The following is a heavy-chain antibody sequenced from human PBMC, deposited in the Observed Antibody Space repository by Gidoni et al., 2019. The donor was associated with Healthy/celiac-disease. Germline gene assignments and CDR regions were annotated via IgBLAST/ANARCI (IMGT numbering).Heavy chain of an antibody. Sequence: QVQLVQSGAEVKKPGSSVKVSCKASGGTFSSYAISWVRQAPGQGLEWMGGIIPIFGTANYAQKFQGRVTITADKSTSTAYMELSSLRSEDTAVYYCARAVEYSSSPGGDAFDIWGQGTMVTVSS. D-gene: IGHD6-6*01. CDR1: GGTFSSYA. CDR3: ARAVEYSSSPGGDAFDI. V-gene: IGHV1-69*06. CDR2: IIPIFGTA. J-gene: IGHJ3*02.